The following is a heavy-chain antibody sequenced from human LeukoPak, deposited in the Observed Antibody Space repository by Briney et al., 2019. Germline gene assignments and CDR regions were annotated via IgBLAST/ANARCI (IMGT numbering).Heavy chain of an antibody. CDR1: GGSISSYY. D-gene: IGHD6-19*01. Sequence: SETLSLTCTVSGGSISSYYWSWIRQPPGKGLEWIGYIYYSGSTNYNPSLKSRVTISVDTSKYQFSLKLSSVTAADTAVYYCARGAVAGIGYWGQGALVTVSS. CDR2: IYYSGST. V-gene: IGHV4-59*01. J-gene: IGHJ4*02. CDR3: ARGAVAGIGY.